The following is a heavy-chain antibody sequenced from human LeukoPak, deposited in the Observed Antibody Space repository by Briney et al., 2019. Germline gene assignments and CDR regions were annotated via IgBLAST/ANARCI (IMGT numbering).Heavy chain of an antibody. D-gene: IGHD3-10*01. CDR3: ARGPYGSGSYY. CDR2: IYYSGTT. J-gene: IGHJ4*02. CDR1: GGSICSGAYY. Sequence: SQTLSLTCTVSGGSICSGAYYWRSIRQPPGKCLEWIGYIYYSGTTYYNPSLKSRVTISVDTSKNQFSLKLTSVTAADTAVYFCARGPYGSGSYYRGQGTLVTVSS. V-gene: IGHV4-30-4*01.